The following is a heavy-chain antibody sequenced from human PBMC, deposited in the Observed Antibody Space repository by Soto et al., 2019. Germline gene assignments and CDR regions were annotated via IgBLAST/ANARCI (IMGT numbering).Heavy chain of an antibody. CDR2: ISSSGSTI. D-gene: IGHD2-21*01. CDR3: AKLPLLRVVDNWFAP. V-gene: IGHV3-48*02. CDR1: GFTFSTYS. J-gene: IGHJ5*02. Sequence: GGSLRLSCVGSGFTFSTYSMNWVRQATGKGLEWIAFISSSGSTITYADSAKGRFTISRENAKNSVYLQMNSLRDEDTALYYCAKLPLLRVVDNWFAPWGQGTQVTVSS.